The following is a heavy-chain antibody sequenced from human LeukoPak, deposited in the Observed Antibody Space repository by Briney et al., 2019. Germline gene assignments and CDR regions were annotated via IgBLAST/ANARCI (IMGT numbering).Heavy chain of an antibody. J-gene: IGHJ5*02. CDR2: IYYSGST. CDR1: GGSVSSGSYY. CDR3: ARHTDPTTVVAPGFGS. D-gene: IGHD4-23*01. V-gene: IGHV4-61*01. Sequence: SETLSLTCTVSGGSVSSGSYYWSWIRQPPGKGLEWIGYIYYSGSTNYNPSLKSRVTISVDTSKNQFSLKLTSVTAADTAVYYCARHTDPTTVVAPGFGSWGQGTLVTVSS.